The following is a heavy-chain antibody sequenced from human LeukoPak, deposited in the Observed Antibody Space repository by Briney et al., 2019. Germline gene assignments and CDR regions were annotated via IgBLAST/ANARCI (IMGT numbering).Heavy chain of an antibody. CDR3: AKHQAMATVDPFDY. CDR2: ISGSGDST. D-gene: IGHD5-24*01. Sequence: GKSLRLSCAASGFTFNNYGMHWVRQAPGKGLEWVSGISGSGDSTYYADPVKGRFTLSRDNSKNTVYLQMSSLRAEDTAIYYCAKHQAMATVDPFDYWGQGTLVTVSS. V-gene: IGHV3-23*01. J-gene: IGHJ4*02. CDR1: GFTFNNYG.